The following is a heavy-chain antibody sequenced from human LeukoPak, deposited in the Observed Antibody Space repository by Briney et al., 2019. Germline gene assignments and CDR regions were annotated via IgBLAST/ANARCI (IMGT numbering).Heavy chain of an antibody. V-gene: IGHV4-34*01. D-gene: IGHD4-23*01. Sequence: SETLSLTCAVYGGSFSGYYWSWIRQPPGKGLEWIGEINHSGSTNYNPSLKSRVTISVDTSKNQFSLKLSSVTAADTAVYYCARGLIDYGGNSVHAFDIWGQGTMVTVS. CDR1: GGSFSGYY. CDR2: INHSGST. J-gene: IGHJ3*02. CDR3: ARGLIDYGGNSVHAFDI.